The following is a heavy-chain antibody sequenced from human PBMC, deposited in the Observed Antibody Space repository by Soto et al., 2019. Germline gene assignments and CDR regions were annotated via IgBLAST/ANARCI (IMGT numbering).Heavy chain of an antibody. Sequence: GASVKVSCKASGGTFSSYAINWVRQAPGQGLEWMGWISGYNGNTKYAQKFQDRVTMTADTSTRTAFMEVRSLTSDDTGVYFCAATGGNYFGLDVWGQGTTVTVSS. CDR3: AATGGNYFGLDV. V-gene: IGHV1-18*01. CDR2: ISGYNGNT. J-gene: IGHJ6*02. CDR1: GGTFSSYA. D-gene: IGHD2-8*02.